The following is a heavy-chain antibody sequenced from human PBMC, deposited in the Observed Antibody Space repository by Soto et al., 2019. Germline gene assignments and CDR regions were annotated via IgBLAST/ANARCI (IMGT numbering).Heavy chain of an antibody. CDR3: AKDAGGSVFWFFDY. Sequence: SLRLSCAASGFTFSSYAMRWVRQAPGKGLEWVAAISCDGSNIYYADSVKGRFTISRDNSKNTLYLQMNSLRAEDTAVYYCAKDAGGSVFWFFDYWGQGTLVPV. CDR1: GFTFSSYA. D-gene: IGHD3-3*01. CDR2: ISCDGSNI. V-gene: IGHV3-30*18. J-gene: IGHJ4*02.